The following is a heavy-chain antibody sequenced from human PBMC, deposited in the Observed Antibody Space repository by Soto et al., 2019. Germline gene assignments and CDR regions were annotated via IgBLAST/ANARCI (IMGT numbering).Heavy chain of an antibody. CDR1: GFTFSNYA. CDR3: AMTWRGVRLYCEVDY. V-gene: IGHV3-23*01. CDR2: ISGGGDRT. J-gene: IGHJ4*01. Sequence: EVQLLESGGGLVQPGGSLRLSCAAYGFTFSNYAMSWVRQAPGKGLEWVSGISGGGDRTFYADAVKGRFTISRENSKDTLYLQMNGQRPDDTAVYYCAMTWRGVRLYCEVDYWGPGTLVTASS. D-gene: IGHD3-3*01.